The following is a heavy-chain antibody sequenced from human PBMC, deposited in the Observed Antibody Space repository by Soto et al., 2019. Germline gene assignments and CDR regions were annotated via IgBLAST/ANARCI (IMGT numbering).Heavy chain of an antibody. CDR1: GGSFSCYY. CDR3: TKQQLVLGSWYYYGMDV. V-gene: IGHV4-34*01. CDR2: INHSGST. Sequence: SETLSLTCAVYGGSFSCYYWSWIRQPPGKGLEWIGEINHSGSTNYNPSLKSRVTISVDTSKNQFSLKLSSVTAADTAVYYCTKQQLVLGSWYYYGMDVWGQGTTVTVSS. J-gene: IGHJ6*02. D-gene: IGHD6-13*01.